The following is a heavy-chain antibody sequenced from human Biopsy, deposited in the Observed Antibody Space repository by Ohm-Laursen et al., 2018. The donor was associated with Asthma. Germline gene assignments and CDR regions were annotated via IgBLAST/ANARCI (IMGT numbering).Heavy chain of an antibody. D-gene: IGHD3-9*01. CDR1: GYNFISFA. Sequence: GSSVKVSCKVSGYNFISFAIHWVRQAPGQRLEWMGWVNTGNGDTKYSQKFQSRVTITRDTSASTAYMELRSLRSEDTATYYCARTYYDFLTGQVKDVFGVWGQGTMVTVSS. J-gene: IGHJ3*01. CDR2: VNTGNGDT. V-gene: IGHV1-3*04. CDR3: ARTYYDFLTGQVKDVFGV.